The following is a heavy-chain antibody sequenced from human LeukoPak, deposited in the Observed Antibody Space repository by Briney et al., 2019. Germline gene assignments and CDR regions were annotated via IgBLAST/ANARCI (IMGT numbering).Heavy chain of an antibody. D-gene: IGHD1-26*01. CDR3: ARDRGWELLSWAAFDI. CDR2: IKQDGSEK. CDR1: GFTFSSYW. V-gene: IGHV3-7*01. J-gene: IGHJ3*02. Sequence: GGSLRLSCAASGFTFSSYWMSWVRQAPGKGLEWVANIKQDGSEKYYVDSVKGRFTISRDNAMNSLYLQMNSLRAEDTAVYYCARDRGWELLSWAAFDIWGQGTMVTVSS.